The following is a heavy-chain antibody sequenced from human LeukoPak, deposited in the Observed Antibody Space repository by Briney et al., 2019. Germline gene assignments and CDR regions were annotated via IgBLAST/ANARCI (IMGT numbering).Heavy chain of an antibody. CDR2: ISGSGGST. CDR3: ARALFDPLNWGVSDY. Sequence: GGSLRLSCAASGFTFSSYAMSWVRQAPGKGLEWVSAISGSGGSTYYADSVKGRFTISRDNAKNSLYLQMNSLRAEDTAVYYCARALFDPLNWGVSDYWGQGTLVTVSS. D-gene: IGHD7-27*01. V-gene: IGHV3-23*01. CDR1: GFTFSSYA. J-gene: IGHJ4*02.